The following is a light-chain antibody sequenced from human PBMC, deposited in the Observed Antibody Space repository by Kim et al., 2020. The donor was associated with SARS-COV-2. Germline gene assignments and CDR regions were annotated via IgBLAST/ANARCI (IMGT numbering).Light chain of an antibody. J-gene: IGKJ1*01. CDR2: GAS. Sequence: EIVMTQSPATLSVSLGERATLSCRASQSVSSNLAWYQQKPGQAPRLLISGASTRATGIPARFSGSGSGTEFTLTISSLQSEDFAVYYWQQYKNRLSTFGQGTKLDIK. CDR1: QSVSSN. V-gene: IGKV3D-15*01. CDR3: QQYKNRLST.